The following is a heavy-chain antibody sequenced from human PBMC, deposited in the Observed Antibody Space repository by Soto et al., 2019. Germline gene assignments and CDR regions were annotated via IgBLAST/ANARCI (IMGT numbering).Heavy chain of an antibody. Sequence: PGGSLRLSCVGSGFFFNNYDMHWVRQVRGNGLEWVSAIGAADDSYYSVSVKGRFIVSRDNAQKSLYLQINNLRAADTAVYFCARAYAGQLPRRGDYYDAVDVWGRGTTVSVS. V-gene: IGHV3-13*01. CDR1: GFFFNNYD. J-gene: IGHJ6*02. CDR2: IGAADDS. D-gene: IGHD2-2*01. CDR3: ARAYAGQLPRRGDYYDAVDV.